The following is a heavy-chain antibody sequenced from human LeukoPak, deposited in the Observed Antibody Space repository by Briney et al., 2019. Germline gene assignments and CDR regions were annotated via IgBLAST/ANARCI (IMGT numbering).Heavy chain of an antibody. CDR3: TRQIGAAVGDYYHYYYMDV. D-gene: IGHD6-13*01. CDR1: GFTFSSYS. J-gene: IGHJ6*03. V-gene: IGHV3-21*01. Sequence: GGSLRLSCAGSGFTFSSYSMNWVRQAPGKGLEWVSSISSSSIYIYYADSVKGRLTISRDNARNSLYLQMNSLRAEDTAVYYCTRQIGAAVGDYYHYYYMDVWGKGTTVTVSS. CDR2: ISSSSIYI.